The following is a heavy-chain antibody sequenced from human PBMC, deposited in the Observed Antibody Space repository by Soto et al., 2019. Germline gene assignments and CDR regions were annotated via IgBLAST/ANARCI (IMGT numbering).Heavy chain of an antibody. CDR3: ARGGPGTYFDY. V-gene: IGHV3-23*01. CDR1: GFTFSSYA. Sequence: EVQLLESGGGLVQPGGSLRLSCAASGFTFSSYAMRWVRQAPGKGLEWVSAVSGSGGSTYYADSVKGRFTISRDNSKNTLNLHMDSRRAEGSGVDYCARGGPGTYFDYCGQGTLVTVSS. D-gene: IGHD3-16*01. CDR2: VSGSGGST. J-gene: IGHJ4*02.